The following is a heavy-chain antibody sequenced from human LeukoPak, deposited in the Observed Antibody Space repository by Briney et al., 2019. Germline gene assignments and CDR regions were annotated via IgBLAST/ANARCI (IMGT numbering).Heavy chain of an antibody. CDR2: IDTSGST. CDR3: ARGTMILDY. J-gene: IGHJ4*02. D-gene: IGHD3-22*01. Sequence: SETLSLTCAVAGGSLSSYYRRGVRQPAGRGLEWIGRIDTSGSTNYNPSLKSRVTMSVDTSKNQFSLKLSSVTAADTAVYYCARGTMILDYWGQGTLVTVSS. CDR1: GGSLSSYY. V-gene: IGHV4-59*10.